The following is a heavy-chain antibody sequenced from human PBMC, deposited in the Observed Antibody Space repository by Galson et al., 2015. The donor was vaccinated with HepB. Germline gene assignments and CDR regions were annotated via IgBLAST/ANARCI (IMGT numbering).Heavy chain of an antibody. CDR3: AREDTAMGDFDY. CDR1: GGTFSSYA. CDR2: IIPILGIA. D-gene: IGHD5-18*01. V-gene: IGHV1-69*04. J-gene: IGHJ4*02. Sequence: SCKASGGTFSSYAISWVRQAPGQGLEWMGRIIPILGIANYAQKFQGRVTMTRDTSTSTVYMELSSLRSEDTAVYYCAREDTAMGDFDYWGQGTLVTVSS.